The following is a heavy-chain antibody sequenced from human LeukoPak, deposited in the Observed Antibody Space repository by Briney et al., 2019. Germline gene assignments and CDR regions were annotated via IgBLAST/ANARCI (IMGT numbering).Heavy chain of an antibody. CDR1: GGSISGYF. J-gene: IGHJ2*01. Sequence: PSETLSLTCTVSGGSISGYFWSWIRQPPGKGLEWIGEINHSGSTNYNPSLKSRVTISVDTSKNQFSLKLSSVTAADTAVYYCARERWLQFTRSWYFDLWGRGTLVTVSS. D-gene: IGHD5-24*01. CDR2: INHSGST. CDR3: ARERWLQFTRSWYFDL. V-gene: IGHV4-34*01.